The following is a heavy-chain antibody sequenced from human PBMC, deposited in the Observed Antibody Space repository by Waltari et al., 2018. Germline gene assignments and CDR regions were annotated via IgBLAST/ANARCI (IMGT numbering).Heavy chain of an antibody. V-gene: IGHV3-23*04. D-gene: IGHD5-18*01. Sequence: EVQLVESGGGLVQPGGSLRLSCAASGFTFSNYAMSWVRQAPGKGLGWVSAMGGTDGNTYYADSVKGRFTISRDNSMNTLYLQMNSLRAEDTAVYFCAKERDELRGYGAFQYWGQGTLVTVSS. CDR3: AKERDELRGYGAFQY. J-gene: IGHJ4*02. CDR1: GFTFSNYA. CDR2: MGGTDGNT.